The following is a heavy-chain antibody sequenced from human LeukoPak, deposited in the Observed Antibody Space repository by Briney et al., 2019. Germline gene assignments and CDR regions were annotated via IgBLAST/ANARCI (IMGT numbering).Heavy chain of an antibody. V-gene: IGHV4-59*01. Sequence: PSETLSLTCTVSGGSISSYYWSWIRQPPEKGLEWIGYIYYSGSTNYNPSLKSRVTISVDTSKNQFSLKLSSVTAADTAVYYCARSYSGYDVIPGFWGQGTLVTVSS. CDR1: GGSISSYY. CDR3: ARSYSGYDVIPGF. J-gene: IGHJ4*02. D-gene: IGHD5-12*01. CDR2: IYYSGST.